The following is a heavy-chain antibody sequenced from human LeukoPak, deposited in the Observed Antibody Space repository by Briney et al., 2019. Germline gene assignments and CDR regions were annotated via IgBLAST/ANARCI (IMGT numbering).Heavy chain of an antibody. CDR3: ARHLYLSNWNAEDY. V-gene: IGHV1-69*04. CDR1: GGTFSSYA. D-gene: IGHD1-1*01. Sequence: SVKVSCKASGGTFSSYAISWVRQAPGQGLEWMGRIIPILGIANYAQKFQGRVTITADKSTSTAYMELSSLRSEDTAVYYCARHLYLSNWNAEDYWGQGTLVTVSS. CDR2: IIPILGIA. J-gene: IGHJ4*02.